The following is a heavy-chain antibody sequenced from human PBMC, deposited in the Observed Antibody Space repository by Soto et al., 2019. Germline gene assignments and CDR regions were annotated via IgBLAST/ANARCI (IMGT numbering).Heavy chain of an antibody. D-gene: IGHD6-19*01. CDR3: ARGFIAVAGGMDV. Sequence: GASVKVSCKASGYTFTGYYMHWVRQAPGQGLEWMGWINPNSGGTNYAQKFQGWVTMTRDTSISTAYMELSRLRSDDTAVYYCARGFIAVAGGMDVWGQGTTVTVSS. CDR2: INPNSGGT. J-gene: IGHJ6*02. CDR1: GYTFTGYY. V-gene: IGHV1-2*04.